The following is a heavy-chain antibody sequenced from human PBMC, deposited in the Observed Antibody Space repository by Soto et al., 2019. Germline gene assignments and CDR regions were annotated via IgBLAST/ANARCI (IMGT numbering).Heavy chain of an antibody. Sequence: SETLSLTCAVSSGSISSSNWWSWVRQPPGRGLEWIGEIYHSGSTNYNPSLKSRVTISVDKSKNQFSLKLSSVTAADTAVYYCARDTGENIDYYYYYYMDVWGKGTTVTVSS. J-gene: IGHJ6*03. CDR1: SGSISSSNW. CDR3: ARDTGENIDYYYYYYMDV. V-gene: IGHV4-4*02. D-gene: IGHD3-16*01. CDR2: IYHSGST.